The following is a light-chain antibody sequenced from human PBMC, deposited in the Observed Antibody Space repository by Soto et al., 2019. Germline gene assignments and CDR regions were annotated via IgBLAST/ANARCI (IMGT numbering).Light chain of an antibody. CDR2: GVS. CDR1: QGIRDE. J-gene: IGKJ1*01. Sequence: IQMTQSPSSLSASVGDRVTITCRASQGIRDELGWYRQKPGKAPTLLIYGVSSLHSGVPSRFSGSGSETDFTLTISSLQPEDVATYYCQQSYSNPRTFGQGTKVDIK. V-gene: IGKV1-39*01. CDR3: QQSYSNPRT.